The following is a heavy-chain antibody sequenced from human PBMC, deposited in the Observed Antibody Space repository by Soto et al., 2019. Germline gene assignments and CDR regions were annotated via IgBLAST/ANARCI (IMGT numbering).Heavy chain of an antibody. V-gene: IGHV3-30*18. CDR2: ISYDGSNK. D-gene: IGHD4-17*01. CDR3: EKDGGNYGGWLDS. CDR1: GFTFSSYG. J-gene: IGHJ5*01. Sequence: QVQLVESGGGVVQPGRSLRLSCAASGFTFSSYGMHWVRQAPGKGLEWVAVISYDGSNKYYAESVKGRFTISRDNSKNTRYLKRNSMRAEETVVYYCEKDGGNYGGWLDSWGQGTVVT.